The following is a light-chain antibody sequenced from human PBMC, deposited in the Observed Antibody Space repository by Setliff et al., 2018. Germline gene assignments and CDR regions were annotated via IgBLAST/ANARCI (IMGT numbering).Light chain of an antibody. V-gene: IGLV2-23*02. J-gene: IGLJ2*01. CDR3: CSYAGSSTVV. CDR2: EVT. CDR1: SSDVGNHNF. Sequence: QSVLTQPASVSGSPGQSITISCAGTSSDVGNHNFVSWYQQFPGQAPTLMIFEVTKRPSGVSSRFSGSKSGNTASLTISGLQAEDEADYYCCSYAGSSTVVFGGGTK.